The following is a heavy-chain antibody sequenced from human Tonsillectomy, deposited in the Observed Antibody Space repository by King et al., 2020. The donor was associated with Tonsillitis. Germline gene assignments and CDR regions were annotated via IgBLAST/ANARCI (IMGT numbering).Heavy chain of an antibody. CDR3: ARDGYSYDYASYYFYY. J-gene: IGHJ4*02. Sequence: VQLVQSGAEVKKPGSSVKVSCKASGDTFISYAISWVRQAPGQGLEWMGRIIPVVGITKYAQKFQGRVTITADKSTSTAYMELSSLRSEDTAVYYCARDGYSYDYASYYFYYWGQGTLVTVSS. V-gene: IGHV1-69*04. CDR2: IIPVVGIT. D-gene: IGHD5-18*01. CDR1: GDTFISYA.